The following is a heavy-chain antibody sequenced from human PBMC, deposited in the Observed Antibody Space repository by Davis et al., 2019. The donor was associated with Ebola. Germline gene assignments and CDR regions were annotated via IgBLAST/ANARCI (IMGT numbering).Heavy chain of an antibody. V-gene: IGHV1-8*01. CDR1: GYTFTSYD. CDR2: MNPNSGNT. CDR3: ARESHGIDP. J-gene: IGHJ5*02. Sequence: ASVKVSCKASGYTFTSYDINWVRQATGQGLEWMGWMNPNSGNTGYAQKFQGRVTMTRDTSISTAYMELSRLRSDDTAVYYCARESHGIDPWGQGTLVTVSS.